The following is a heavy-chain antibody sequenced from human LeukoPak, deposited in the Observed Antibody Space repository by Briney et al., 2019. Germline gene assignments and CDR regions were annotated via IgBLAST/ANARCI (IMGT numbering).Heavy chain of an antibody. Sequence: GGSLRLSCAASGFTFSTYAMHWVRQAPGKGLEYVSAISSDGGSTCYANSVKGRFTISRDNSKNTLYLQMGSLRSEDTAVYYCARSRSGYDYWGQGTLVTVSS. CDR1: GFTFSTYA. V-gene: IGHV3-64*01. CDR3: ARSRSGYDY. D-gene: IGHD3-3*01. CDR2: ISSDGGST. J-gene: IGHJ4*02.